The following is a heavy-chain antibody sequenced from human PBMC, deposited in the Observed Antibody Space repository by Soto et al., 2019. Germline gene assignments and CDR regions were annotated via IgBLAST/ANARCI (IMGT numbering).Heavy chain of an antibody. CDR2: IYPGDSDT. CDR1: GYSFTSYW. Sequence: EVQLVQSGAEVKKPGESLKISCKGSGYSFTSYWIGWLRQMPGKGLELMGIIYPGDSDTRYSPSFQGQVTISADKSISTAYLQWSSLKASDTAMYYWARREGYCSSTSCYSGIDYWGEGTLVTVSS. V-gene: IGHV5-51*03. CDR3: ARREGYCSSTSCYSGIDY. J-gene: IGHJ4*02. D-gene: IGHD2-2*02.